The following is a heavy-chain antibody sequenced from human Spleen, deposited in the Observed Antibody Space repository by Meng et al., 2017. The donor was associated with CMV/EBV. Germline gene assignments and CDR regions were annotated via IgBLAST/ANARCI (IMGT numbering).Heavy chain of an antibody. CDR3: ASKVDSSGYFDY. CDR1: GGSISSSSYY. D-gene: IGHD3-22*01. V-gene: IGHV4-39*07. Sequence: GSLRLSCTVSGGSISSSSYYWGWIRQPPGKGLEWIGSIYYSGSTNYNPSLKSRVTISVDKSKNQFSLKLSSVTAADTAVYYCASKVDSSGYFDYWGQGTLVTVSS. CDR2: IYYSGST. J-gene: IGHJ4*02.